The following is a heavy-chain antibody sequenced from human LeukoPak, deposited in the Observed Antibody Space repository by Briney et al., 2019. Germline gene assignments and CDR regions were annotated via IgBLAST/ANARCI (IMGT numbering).Heavy chain of an antibody. J-gene: IGHJ3*02. CDR1: GGSISSYY. CDR2: IYTSGST. D-gene: IGHD1-26*01. V-gene: IGHV4-4*07. Sequence: SETLSLTCTVSGGSISSYYWSWIRQPAGKGLEWIGRIYTSGSTYYNPSLKSRVTISVDMSKNLISLKLSSVTAADTAVYYCAREGAGETFDIWGQGTMVTVSS. CDR3: AREGAGETFDI.